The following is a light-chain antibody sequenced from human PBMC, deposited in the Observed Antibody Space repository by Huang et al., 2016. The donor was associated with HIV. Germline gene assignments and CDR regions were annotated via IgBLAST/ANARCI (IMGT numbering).Light chain of an antibody. J-gene: IGKJ1*01. V-gene: IGKV3-15*01. Sequence: PATLSVSPGERATLSCRASQSVGSNLAWYQQRRGQAPRLLIYAASTRATGIPARFSGSGSGTEFTLTVSSLQSEDFAVYYCQQHNSWPRTFGQGTRV. CDR1: QSVGSN. CDR3: QQHNSWPRT. CDR2: AAS.